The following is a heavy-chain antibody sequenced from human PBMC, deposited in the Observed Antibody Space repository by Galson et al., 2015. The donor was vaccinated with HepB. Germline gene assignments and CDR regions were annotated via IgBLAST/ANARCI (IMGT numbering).Heavy chain of an antibody. CDR3: ANDGISANAPGL. CDR2: ITRGGYT. CDR1: GFIFNNYA. J-gene: IGHJ4*01. Sequence: SLRLSCAASGFIFNNYAMSWVRQAPGKGLEWVSGITRGGYTYDVDSVKGRFTISRDNSKKTLYLQMNSLRAEDTAVDYCANDGISANAPGLGGHGTLVTGSS. V-gene: IGHV3-23*01. D-gene: IGHD1-1*01.